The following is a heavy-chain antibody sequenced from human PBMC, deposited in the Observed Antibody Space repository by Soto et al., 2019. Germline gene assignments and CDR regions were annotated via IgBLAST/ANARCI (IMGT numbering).Heavy chain of an antibody. V-gene: IGHV4-30-2*01. CDR1: GDSISRGGYS. J-gene: IGHJ4*02. D-gene: IGHD1-26*01. Sequence: SLTCAVSGDSISRGGYSCSWIRHPPGKGLEWIGYSYHIGSAHYNPSLKSRVTISVDRSKNQVSLKLISVTAADTAVYYCARFSGSYFDYWGQVALVTVSS. CDR2: SYHIGSA. CDR3: ARFSGSYFDY.